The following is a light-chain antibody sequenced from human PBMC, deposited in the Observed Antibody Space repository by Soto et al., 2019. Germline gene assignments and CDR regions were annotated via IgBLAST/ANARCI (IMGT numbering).Light chain of an antibody. CDR3: QQDGVIPKT. CDR1: QSVNSLF. CDR2: GTT. Sequence: VRTVSPVIVCMWRAKRVTLSCIASQSVNSLFFGWHQQKPGQAPRLVIYGTTNRAAGIPDRFSGSGSGTDFTLTISRLEPEESAVYFCQQDGVIPKTFAQGTKADI. V-gene: IGKV3-20*01. J-gene: IGKJ1*01.